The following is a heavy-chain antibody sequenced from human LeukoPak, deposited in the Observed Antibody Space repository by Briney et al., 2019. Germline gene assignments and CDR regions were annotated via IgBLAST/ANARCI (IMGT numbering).Heavy chain of an antibody. D-gene: IGHD3-10*01. V-gene: IGHV1-2*02. Sequence: ASVKVSCKASGYTFTSYYMHWVRQAPGQGLEWMGWINPKSGGTNYAQKFQGRVTMTRDTSISTAYMDMSSLRSDDTAVYYCARDLNRFGEYYMDVWGKGTTVTVSS. J-gene: IGHJ6*03. CDR1: GYTFTSYY. CDR3: ARDLNRFGEYYMDV. CDR2: INPKSGGT.